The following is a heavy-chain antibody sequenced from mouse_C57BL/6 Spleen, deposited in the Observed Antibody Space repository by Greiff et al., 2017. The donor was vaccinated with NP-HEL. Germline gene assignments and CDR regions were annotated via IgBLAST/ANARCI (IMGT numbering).Heavy chain of an antibody. CDR1: GFTFSDYG. CDR3: ARPELRGYFDV. D-gene: IGHD1-1*01. CDR2: ISSGSSTI. V-gene: IGHV5-17*01. J-gene: IGHJ1*03. Sequence: EVKVVESGGGLVKPGGSLKLSCAASGFTFSDYGMHWVRQAPEKGLEWVAYISSGSSTIYYADTVKGRFTISRDNAKNTLFLQMTSLRSEDTAMYYCARPELRGYFDVWGTGTTVTVSS.